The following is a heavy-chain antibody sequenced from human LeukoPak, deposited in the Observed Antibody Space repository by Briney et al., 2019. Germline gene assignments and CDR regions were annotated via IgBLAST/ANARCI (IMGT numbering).Heavy chain of an antibody. J-gene: IGHJ4*02. CDR2: IYHSGGT. CDR3: ARVGTYYRSLDS. Sequence: SETLSLTCIVSGGSINDASWNWIRQPPGQGLEWIGYIYHSGGTNYNPSLKSRVTISLDTSKNQFSLKLSSVTAADMAVYYCARVGTYYRSLDSWGQGTLVTVSS. V-gene: IGHV4-59*01. D-gene: IGHD3-10*01. CDR1: GGSINDAS.